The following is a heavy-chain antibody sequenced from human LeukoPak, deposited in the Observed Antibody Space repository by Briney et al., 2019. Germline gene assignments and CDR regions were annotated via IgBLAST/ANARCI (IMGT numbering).Heavy chain of an antibody. J-gene: IGHJ6*02. V-gene: IGHV1-8*01. CDR1: GYTFTSYD. CDR3: ARVYHSSSWVYYYYYGMDV. CDR2: MNPNSGNT. Sequence: ASLKVSCTASGYTFTSYDINWVRQATGQGLEWMGWMNPNSGNTGYAQKFQGRVTMTRNTSISTAYMELSSRRSEDTAVYYCARVYHSSSWVYYYYYGMDVWGQGTTVTVSS. D-gene: IGHD6-13*01.